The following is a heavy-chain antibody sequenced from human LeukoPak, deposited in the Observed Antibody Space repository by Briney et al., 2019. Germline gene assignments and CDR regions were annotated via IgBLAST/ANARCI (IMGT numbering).Heavy chain of an antibody. Sequence: GGSLRLSCAASGFTFSSYSMNWVRQAPGKGLEWVSSISSSSSYIYYADSVKGRFTISRDNAKNSLYLQMNSLRAEDTAVYYCAREGPTATIFGVVENWFDPWGQGTLVTVSS. V-gene: IGHV3-21*01. CDR3: AREGPTATIFGVVENWFDP. CDR1: GFTFSSYS. D-gene: IGHD3-3*01. J-gene: IGHJ5*02. CDR2: ISSSSSYI.